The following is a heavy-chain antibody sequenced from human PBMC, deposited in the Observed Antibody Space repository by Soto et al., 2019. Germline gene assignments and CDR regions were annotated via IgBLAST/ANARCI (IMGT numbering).Heavy chain of an antibody. CDR3: ARGGVVVVAATRWFDP. V-gene: IGHV4-34*01. CDR2: INHSGST. J-gene: IGHJ5*02. Sequence: QVQLQQWGAGLLKPSETLSLTCAVYGGSFSGYYWSWIRQPPGKGLEWIGEINHSGSTNYNPSLKSGVTISVDTSKNQCALKLSSVTAADTAVYYCARGGVVVVAATRWFDPWGQGILVTVSS. D-gene: IGHD2-15*01. CDR1: GGSFSGYY.